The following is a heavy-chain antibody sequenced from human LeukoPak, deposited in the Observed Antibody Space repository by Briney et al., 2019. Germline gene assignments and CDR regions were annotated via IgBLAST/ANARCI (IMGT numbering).Heavy chain of an antibody. Sequence: SETLSLTCTVSGGSISSGGYYWSWIRQHPGKGLEWIGYIYYSGSTYYNPSLKSRVTISVDTSKNQFSLKLSSVTAADTAVYYCARDRAHKSNWFDPWAREPWSPSPQ. CDR1: GGSISSGGYY. CDR2: IYYSGST. V-gene: IGHV4-31*03. D-gene: IGHD4/OR15-4a*01. CDR3: ARDRAHKSNWFDP. J-gene: IGHJ5*02.